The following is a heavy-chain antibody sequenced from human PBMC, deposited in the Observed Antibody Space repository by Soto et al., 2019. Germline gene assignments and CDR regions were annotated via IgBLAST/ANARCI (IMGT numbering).Heavy chain of an antibody. J-gene: IGHJ4*02. Sequence: EGSLRLSCAASGFTFSSYSMNWVRQAPGKGLEWVSSISRSISYVYYADSVKCRFTISRDNAKNSLYLQMTSLRAEDTAVYYCARVGLFGVVIATVDYWGQGTLVTVSS. CDR3: ARVGLFGVVIATVDY. CDR1: GFTFSSYS. V-gene: IGHV3-21*01. CDR2: ISRSISYV. D-gene: IGHD3-3*01.